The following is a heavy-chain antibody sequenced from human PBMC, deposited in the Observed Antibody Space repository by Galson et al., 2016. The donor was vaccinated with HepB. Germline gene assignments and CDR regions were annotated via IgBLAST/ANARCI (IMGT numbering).Heavy chain of an antibody. J-gene: IGHJ5*02. Sequence: SVKVSCKASGYTFSSYDITWVRQATGQGLEWMGWMNPNSANTGYAQHFQGRVTMTRDSSISTAYMELSSLRSEDTAVYYCARVVRGSLLSDPWGQGTLVTVSS. D-gene: IGHD3-22*01. CDR2: MNPNSANT. V-gene: IGHV1-8*01. CDR3: ARVVRGSLLSDP. CDR1: GYTFSSYD.